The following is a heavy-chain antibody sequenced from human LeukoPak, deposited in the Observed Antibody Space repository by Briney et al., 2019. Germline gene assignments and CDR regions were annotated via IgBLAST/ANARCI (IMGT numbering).Heavy chain of an antibody. Sequence: SETLSLTCAGYGGSFSGYYWSWIRQPPGKGLEWIGEINHSGSTNYNPSLKSRVTISVDTSKNQFSLKLGSVTAADTAVYYCARARWVVRKFDYWGQGTLVTVSS. V-gene: IGHV4-34*01. CDR1: GGSFSGYY. D-gene: IGHD2-15*01. CDR2: INHSGST. CDR3: ARARWVVRKFDY. J-gene: IGHJ4*02.